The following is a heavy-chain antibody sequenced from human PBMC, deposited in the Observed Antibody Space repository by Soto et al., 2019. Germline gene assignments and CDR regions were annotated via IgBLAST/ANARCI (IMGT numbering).Heavy chain of an antibody. CDR1: GGTFSSYA. D-gene: IGHD2-21*01. CDR3: ARVNGKAPLRIVVVSWFDP. J-gene: IGHJ5*02. V-gene: IGHV1-69*12. CDR2: IIPTFGTA. Sequence: QVQLVQSGAEVKKPGSSVKVSCKASGGTFSSYAISWVRQAPGQGLGWRGGIIPTFGTANYAQKFQGRVTITADESTSTAYMELSSLRSEDTAVYYCARVNGKAPLRIVVVSWFDPWGQGTLVTVSS.